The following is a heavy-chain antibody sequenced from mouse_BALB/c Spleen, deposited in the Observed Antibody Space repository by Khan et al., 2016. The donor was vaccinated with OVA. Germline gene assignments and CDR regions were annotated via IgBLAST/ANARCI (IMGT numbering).Heavy chain of an antibody. CDR2: INPTSGYT. J-gene: IGHJ2*01. V-gene: IGHV1-7*01. CDR3: TRERIDY. CDR1: GYTFTTYW. Sequence: VQLQQSGAELAKPGASVKMSCKASGYTFTTYWMHWVKQRPGQGLEWIGYINPTSGYTDYNEKFKDKATLSADKSSSTAYMQLSSLTSEDAAVYSCTRERIDYWGQGTTRTVSS.